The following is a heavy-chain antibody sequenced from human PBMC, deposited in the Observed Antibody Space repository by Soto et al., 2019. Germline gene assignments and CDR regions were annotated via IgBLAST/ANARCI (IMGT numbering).Heavy chain of an antibody. J-gene: IGHJ4*02. D-gene: IGHD2-15*01. CDR3: ARDLGVALATLPLDY. CDR1: GFTFSTYS. CDR2: ITSDSSNV. Sequence: EVQLVESGGGLVKPGGSLRLSCAASGFTFSTYSMNWVRQAPGKGLEWVSYITSDSSNVHYADSVKGRFTISRDNAKNSLSLQMNTLSAEDAAVYYCARDLGVALATLPLDYWGQGTLVTVSS. V-gene: IGHV3-21*01.